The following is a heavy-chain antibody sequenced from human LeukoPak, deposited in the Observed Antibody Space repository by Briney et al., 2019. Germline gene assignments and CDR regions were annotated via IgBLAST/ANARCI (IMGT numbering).Heavy chain of an antibody. J-gene: IGHJ4*02. Sequence: GGSLRLSCAASGFTFSTYAMTWVRQAPGKGLEWVSGISASGGSTYYADSVKGRFTISRDNSKNTLYLQVNSLRAEDTAIYYCAKTPSSGWYLTPFFDYWGQGTLVTVSS. CDR2: ISASGGST. CDR1: GFTFSTYA. D-gene: IGHD6-19*01. V-gene: IGHV3-23*01. CDR3: AKTPSSGWYLTPFFDY.